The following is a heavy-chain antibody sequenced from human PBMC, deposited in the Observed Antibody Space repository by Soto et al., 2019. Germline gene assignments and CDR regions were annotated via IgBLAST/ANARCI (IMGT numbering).Heavy chain of an antibody. CDR3: ASSSARYYDILTGYSAYYYYGMDV. Sequence: SETLSLTCTVSGGSVSSGSYYWSWIRQPPGKGLEWIGYIYYSGSTNYNPSLKSRVTISVDTSKNQFSLKLSSVTAADTAVYYCASSSARYYDILTGYSAYYYYGMDVWGQGTTVTVSS. CDR1: GGSVSSGSYY. V-gene: IGHV4-61*01. J-gene: IGHJ6*02. D-gene: IGHD3-9*01. CDR2: IYYSGST.